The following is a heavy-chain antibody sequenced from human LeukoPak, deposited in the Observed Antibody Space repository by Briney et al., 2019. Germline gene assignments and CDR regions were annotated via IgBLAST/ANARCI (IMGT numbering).Heavy chain of an antibody. CDR3: ARERGKTDD. V-gene: IGHV3-66*01. CDR1: GFTVRNNY. CDR2: IYSDGTT. Sequence: PGGSLRLSCAASGFTVRNNYMSRVRQAPGKGLEWVSVIYSDGTTYYSDAVKGGFTISRDNSKNTLYLQMNSLRAEDTAVYYCARERGKTDDWGQGTLVTVSS. D-gene: IGHD3-16*01. J-gene: IGHJ4*02.